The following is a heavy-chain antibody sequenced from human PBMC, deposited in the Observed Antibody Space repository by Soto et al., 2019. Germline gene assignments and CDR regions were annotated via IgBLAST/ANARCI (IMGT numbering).Heavy chain of an antibody. V-gene: IGHV1-24*01. D-gene: IGHD3-3*01. J-gene: IGHJ1*01. CDR3: ATATIFGVANSGYFQH. Sequence: ASLKVSCKVSGYTLTELSMHWVRQAPGKGLEWMGGFDPEDGETIYAQKFQGRVTMTEDTSTDTAYMELSSLRSEDTAVYYCATATIFGVANSGYFQHWGQGTLVTVSS. CDR1: GYTLTELS. CDR2: FDPEDGET.